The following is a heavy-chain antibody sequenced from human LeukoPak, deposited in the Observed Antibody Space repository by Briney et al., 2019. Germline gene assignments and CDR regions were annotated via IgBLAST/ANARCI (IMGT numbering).Heavy chain of an antibody. CDR3: VSPVFINF. J-gene: IGHJ4*01. Sequence: GGSLRLSCSASGFPFSTLGMHWVRQAPGKGLEHVSTTGSDGDGTYYADSVKDRFIISRDNSKNAVYLQMSSLRPEDTAVYYCVSPVFINFWGQGTLVTVSS. D-gene: IGHD1-14*01. V-gene: IGHV3-64D*06. CDR2: TGSDGDGT. CDR1: GFPFSTLG.